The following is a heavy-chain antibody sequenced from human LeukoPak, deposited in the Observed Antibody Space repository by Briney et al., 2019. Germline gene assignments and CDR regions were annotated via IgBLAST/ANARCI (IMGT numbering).Heavy chain of an antibody. Sequence: PSETLSLTCTVSGGSISSYYWSWIRQPPGKGLEWIGHVFYTGSSNYNPSLKSRVTISLDRSNNHFSLRLTSVTAADTAVYYCAREISGSSKWSNFDYWGQGTLVTVSS. CDR3: AREISGSSKWSNFDY. D-gene: IGHD1-26*01. J-gene: IGHJ4*02. V-gene: IGHV4-59*01. CDR1: GGSISSYY. CDR2: VFYTGSS.